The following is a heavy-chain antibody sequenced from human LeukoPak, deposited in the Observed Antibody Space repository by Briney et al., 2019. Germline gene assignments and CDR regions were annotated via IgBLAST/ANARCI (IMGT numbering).Heavy chain of an antibody. D-gene: IGHD1-1*01. Sequence: PSETLSLTCSVSGGSLSGYYWSWIRQTPGKGLEWIGYIYSSGTTNYNRALQSRVTISLDTAKNQFSLSVTSVTAAGTAMYFCARRISSWNVYIDKWGQGIQVTVSS. CDR1: GGSLSGYY. V-gene: IGHV4-59*12. CDR2: IYSSGTT. CDR3: ARRISSWNVYIDK. J-gene: IGHJ4*02.